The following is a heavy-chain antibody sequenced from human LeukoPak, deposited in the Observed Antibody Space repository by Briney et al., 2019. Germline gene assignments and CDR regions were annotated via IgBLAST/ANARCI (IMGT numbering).Heavy chain of an antibody. CDR2: ISTSGSII. CDR1: GFTFSSYE. V-gene: IGHV3-48*03. Sequence: GGSLRLSCAASGFTFSSYEVNWVRQAPGKGLEWVSYISTSGSIISYADSVKGRFTISRDNAKNSLYLQMNSLRAEDTAVYYCASNLLAFYGSTTWGQGTLVTVSS. CDR3: ASNLLAFYGSTT. J-gene: IGHJ5*02. D-gene: IGHD3-10*01.